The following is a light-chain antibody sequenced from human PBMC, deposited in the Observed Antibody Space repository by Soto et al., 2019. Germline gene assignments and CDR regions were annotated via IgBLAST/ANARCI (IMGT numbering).Light chain of an antibody. CDR2: DAS. CDR1: QSVGIY. Sequence: EVVLTQSPVTLSLSPGEGATLSCRASQSVGIYLVWYQQRSGQAPRLLIFDASKRATGVPARFSGSGSEKDFTITISSLEPGDFPLYYCQQRRHWPLTFGGGTKVEIK. J-gene: IGKJ4*01. V-gene: IGKV3-11*01. CDR3: QQRRHWPLT.